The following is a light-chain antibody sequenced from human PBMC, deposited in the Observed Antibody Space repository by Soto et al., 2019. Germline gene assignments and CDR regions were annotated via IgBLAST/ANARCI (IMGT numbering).Light chain of an antibody. Sequence: EIVMTQSPVTLSVSPGERATLSCRASQSVSSNLVWYQQKPGQAPRLLIYGASTRATGIPARFSCSGSGTEFTLTFSSLQYEDFAVYYCQQYNNWVTFGGGTKVEIK. CDR2: GAS. CDR3: QQYNNWVT. V-gene: IGKV3-15*01. J-gene: IGKJ4*01. CDR1: QSVSSN.